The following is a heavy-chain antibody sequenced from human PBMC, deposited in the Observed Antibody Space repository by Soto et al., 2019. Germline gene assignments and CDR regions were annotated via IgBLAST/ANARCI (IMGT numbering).Heavy chain of an antibody. D-gene: IGHD3-10*01. J-gene: IGHJ4*02. CDR2: IYYSGTT. CDR1: GGSIRDYY. Sequence: SETLCLTCTVAGGSIRDYYWTWIRQPPGKGLEWIGYIYYSGTTNYNPSLKSRVTISVDTSKNQFSLKLNSMTAADTAVYYCARHNYGSGSTYFDYWGQGTLVTVSS. V-gene: IGHV4-59*08. CDR3: ARHNYGSGSTYFDY.